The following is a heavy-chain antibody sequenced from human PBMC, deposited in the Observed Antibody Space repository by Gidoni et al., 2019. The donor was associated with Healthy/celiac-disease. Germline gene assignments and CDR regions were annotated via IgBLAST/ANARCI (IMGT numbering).Heavy chain of an antibody. CDR1: GGSISSYY. CDR2: IYYSGCT. D-gene: IGHD6-13*01. Sequence: QVQLQESGPGLVKPSETLSLTCPVSGGSISSYYWSWIRQPPGKGLVWNGYIYYSGCTHYNPSRKGRVTISVDTTKNQFSLKLSSVTAADTAVNYWARVIVPPLRGQQQTFFDAFDIWGQGTMVTVSS. CDR3: ARVIVPPLRGQQQTFFDAFDI. J-gene: IGHJ3*02. V-gene: IGHV4-59*01.